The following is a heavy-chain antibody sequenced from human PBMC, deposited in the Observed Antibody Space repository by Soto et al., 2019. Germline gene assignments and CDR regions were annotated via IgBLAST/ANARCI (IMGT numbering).Heavy chain of an antibody. V-gene: IGHV4-39*01. CDR3: ARQKQELRFLEWLFGFDY. J-gene: IGHJ4*02. Sequence: SETLSLTCTVSGGSISSSSYYWGWIRQPPGKGLEWIGSIYYSGSTYYNPSLKSRVTISVDTSKNQFSLKLSSVTAADTAVYYCARQKQELRFLEWLFGFDYWGQGTLVTVSS. CDR1: GGSISSSSYY. CDR2: IYYSGST. D-gene: IGHD3-3*01.